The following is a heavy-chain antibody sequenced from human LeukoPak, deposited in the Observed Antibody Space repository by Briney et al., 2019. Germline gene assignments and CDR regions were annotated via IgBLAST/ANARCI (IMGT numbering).Heavy chain of an antibody. CDR2: INHSGST. V-gene: IGHV4-34*01. CDR3: ARGVVGATTDY. Sequence: PSETLSLTRAVYGGSFSGYYWSWIRQPPGKGLEWIGEINHSGSTNYNPSLKSRVTISVDTSKNQFSLKLSSVTAADTAVYYCARGVVGATTDYWGQGTLVTVSS. CDR1: GGSFSGYY. D-gene: IGHD1-26*01. J-gene: IGHJ4*02.